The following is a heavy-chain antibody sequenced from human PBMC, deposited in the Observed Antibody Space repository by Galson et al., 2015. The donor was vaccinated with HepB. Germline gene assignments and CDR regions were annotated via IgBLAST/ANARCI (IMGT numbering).Heavy chain of an antibody. V-gene: IGHV3-48*02. Sequence: SLRLSCAASGFTFSSYSMNWVRQAPGKGLEWVSYISSSSFTISYADSVKGRVTISRDNAKNSLYLQMNSLGDEDTAVYYCATLAPDDYWGQGTLVTVSS. D-gene: IGHD3-3*02. CDR1: GFTFSSYS. CDR3: ATLAPDDY. J-gene: IGHJ4*02. CDR2: ISSSSFTI.